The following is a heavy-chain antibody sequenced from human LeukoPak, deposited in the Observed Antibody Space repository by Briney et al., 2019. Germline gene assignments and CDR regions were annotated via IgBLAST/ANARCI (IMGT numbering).Heavy chain of an antibody. Sequence: GGSLRLSCAASGFTFSSYGMHWVRQAPGKGLEWVAVISYDGGNKYYADSVKGRFTISRDNSKNTLYLQMNSLRAEDTAVYYCAKDRLTIFSLKGLDYWGQGTLVTVSS. V-gene: IGHV3-30*18. CDR2: ISYDGGNK. J-gene: IGHJ4*02. CDR3: AKDRLTIFSLKGLDY. D-gene: IGHD3-9*01. CDR1: GFTFSSYG.